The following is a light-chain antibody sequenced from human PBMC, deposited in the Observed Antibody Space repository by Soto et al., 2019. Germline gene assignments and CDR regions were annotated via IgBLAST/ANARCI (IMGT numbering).Light chain of an antibody. CDR3: QSYDIDLTESYG. CDR2: HNT. J-gene: IGLJ1*01. V-gene: IGLV1-40*01. Sequence: QSVLTQPPSVSGAPGQTVTVSCTGSSSNIGAGFDVPWYQLVPGVAPRLLIYHNTNRPSGVPHRFSGSKPGATASLAITGLQAEDEADYYCQSYDIDLTESYGFGTGPNLTVL. CDR1: SSNIGAGFD.